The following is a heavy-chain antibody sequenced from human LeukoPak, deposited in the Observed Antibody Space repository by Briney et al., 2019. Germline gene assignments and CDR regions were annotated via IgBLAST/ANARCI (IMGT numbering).Heavy chain of an antibody. CDR2: IYYSGST. D-gene: IGHD1-20*01. J-gene: IGHJ4*02. Sequence: PSETLSLTCTVSGGSIKSHYWSWIRQTPGKGLEWIGYIYYSGSTNYNPSLKSRVTISVDTSKNQFSLKLSSVTAADTAVYYCARGGYNWNEYYFDYWGQGTLVTVSS. V-gene: IGHV4-59*11. CDR1: GGSIKSHY. CDR3: ARGGYNWNEYYFDY.